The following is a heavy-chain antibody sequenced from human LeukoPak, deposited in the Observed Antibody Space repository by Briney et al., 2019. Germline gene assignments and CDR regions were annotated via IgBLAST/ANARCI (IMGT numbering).Heavy chain of an antibody. D-gene: IGHD3-16*01. Sequence: PGGSLRLSCAASGFTFSIYAMTWVRQAPGKGLEWVSGITGGGGSTYYTDSVKGRFTISRDNSKNMLYLEMNSLRAEDTAVYYCARDWGYNGRGYFQHWGQGTLVTVSS. CDR2: ITGGGGST. CDR1: GFTFSIYA. J-gene: IGHJ1*01. V-gene: IGHV3-23*01. CDR3: ARDWGYNGRGYFQH.